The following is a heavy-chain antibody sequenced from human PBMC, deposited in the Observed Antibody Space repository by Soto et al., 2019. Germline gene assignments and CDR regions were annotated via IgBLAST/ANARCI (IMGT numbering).Heavy chain of an antibody. Sequence: SETLSLTCAVYGGSFSGYYWSWIRQPPGKGLEWIGYIYYSGSTYYNPSLKSRVTISVDTSKNQFSLKLSSVTAADTAVYYCARVRSWNDWLDWFDPWGQGTLVTVSS. J-gene: IGHJ5*02. CDR3: ARVRSWNDWLDWFDP. V-gene: IGHV4-34*09. D-gene: IGHD1-1*01. CDR2: IYYSGST. CDR1: GGSFSGYY.